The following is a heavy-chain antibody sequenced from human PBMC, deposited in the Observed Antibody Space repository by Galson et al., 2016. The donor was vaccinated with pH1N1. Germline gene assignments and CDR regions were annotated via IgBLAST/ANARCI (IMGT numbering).Heavy chain of an antibody. CDR1: GYNFAKYW. D-gene: IGHD5-18*01. Sequence: QSGAEVKKPGESLMISCEGSGYNFAKYWIAWVRQMPGKGLEWMGIVYPGDSDTTYSPSFQGHVTISADKSKGSVYLQWRSLKASDTAMYYLARHGYTYGGYAFDMWGQGTLVTISS. V-gene: IGHV5-51*01. J-gene: IGHJ3*02. CDR3: ARHGYTYGGYAFDM. CDR2: VYPGDSDT.